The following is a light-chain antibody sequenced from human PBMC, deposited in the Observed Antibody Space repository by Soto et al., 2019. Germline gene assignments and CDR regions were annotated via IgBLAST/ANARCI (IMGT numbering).Light chain of an antibody. J-gene: IGLJ3*02. V-gene: IGLV2-14*01. CDR1: SSDIGAYNH. Sequence: QSALTQPASVSGSPGQSITISCTGTSSDIGAYNHVSWYQQHPGKAPKLMIYEVTDRPSGVSIRFSGSKSGSAASLTISGLQAEDEAEYYCSSYGSSTHWVFGGGTKLTVL. CDR3: SSYGSSTHWV. CDR2: EVT.